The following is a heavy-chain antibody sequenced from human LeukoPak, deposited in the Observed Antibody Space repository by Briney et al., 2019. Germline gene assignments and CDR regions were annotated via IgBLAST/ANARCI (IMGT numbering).Heavy chain of an antibody. Sequence: ASVKVSCKASGYTFTTKYMHWVRQAAGQGREWMGWMNPNSGDTKYAQKLQGRVTMTRDTSITTAYMELSRLRSDDTAVYYCATDQYTSSSGRFDPWGQGSLVTVSS. CDR2: MNPNSGDT. V-gene: IGHV1-2*02. D-gene: IGHD6-6*01. J-gene: IGHJ5*02. CDR3: ATDQYTSSSGRFDP. CDR1: GYTFTTKY.